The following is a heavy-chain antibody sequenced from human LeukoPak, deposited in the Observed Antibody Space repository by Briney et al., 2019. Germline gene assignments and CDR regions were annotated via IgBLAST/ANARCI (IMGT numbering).Heavy chain of an antibody. D-gene: IGHD2-15*01. J-gene: IGHJ5*02. CDR3: ARYTLGYCSGGSCEDVWFDP. V-gene: IGHV3-30*02. Sequence: PGGSLRLSCAASGFTFDNYGMHWVRQAPGKGLEWVAFIRSDGSIKYYADSVKGRFTISRDNAKNSLYLQMNSLRAEDTAVYYCARYTLGYCSGGSCEDVWFDPWGQGTLVTVSS. CDR1: GFTFDNYG. CDR2: IRSDGSIK.